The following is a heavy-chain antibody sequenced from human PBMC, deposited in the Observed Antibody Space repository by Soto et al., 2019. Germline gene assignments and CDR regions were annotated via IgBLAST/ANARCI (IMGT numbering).Heavy chain of an antibody. CDR2: ISAYNGNT. CDR3: ARNIVVVTAIDWFDP. J-gene: IGHJ5*02. V-gene: IGHV1-18*01. CDR1: GYTFTSYG. Sequence: GASVKVSCKASGYTFTSYGISWVRQAPGQGLEWMGWISAYNGNTNYAQKLQGRVTMTTDTSTSTAYMELRSLRSDDTAVYYCARNIVVVTAIDWFDPWGQGTLVTVSS. D-gene: IGHD2-21*02.